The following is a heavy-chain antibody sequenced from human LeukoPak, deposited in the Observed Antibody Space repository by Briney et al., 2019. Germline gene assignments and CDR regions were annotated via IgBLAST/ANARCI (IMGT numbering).Heavy chain of an antibody. CDR1: GYTFNGYY. CDR2: ISAYNGNT. CDR3: ARDGYSSSWYEYFQH. Sequence: ASVKVSCKASGYTFNGYYMHWVRQAPGQGLEWMGWISAYNGNTNYAQKLQGRVTMTTDTSTSTAYMELRSLRSDDTAVYYCARDGYSSSWYEYFQHWGQGTLVTVSS. V-gene: IGHV1-18*04. D-gene: IGHD6-13*01. J-gene: IGHJ1*01.